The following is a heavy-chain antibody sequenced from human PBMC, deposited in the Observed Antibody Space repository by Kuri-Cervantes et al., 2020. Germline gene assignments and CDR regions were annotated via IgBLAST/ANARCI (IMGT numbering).Heavy chain of an antibody. D-gene: IGHD3-3*01. J-gene: IGHJ4*02. Sequence: GSLRLSCAVYGRSFSGYYWSWIRQPPGKGLEWIGEINHSGSTNYNPSLKSRVTISVDTSKNQFSLKLSSVTAADTAVYYCASRGIWDFWSGYGDYWGQGTLVTVSS. V-gene: IGHV4-34*01. CDR1: GRSFSGYY. CDR2: INHSGST. CDR3: ASRGIWDFWSGYGDY.